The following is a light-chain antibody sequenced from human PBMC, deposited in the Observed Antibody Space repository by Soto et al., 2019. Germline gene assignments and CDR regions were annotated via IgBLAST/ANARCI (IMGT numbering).Light chain of an antibody. V-gene: IGLV2-8*01. CDR1: SSDVGLYNY. Sequence: QSVLTQPPSASGSLGQSVTISCTGSSSDVGLYNYVSWYQQHPGKAPKLMIYEVNKRPSGVPDRFSGSKSGNTASLTVSGLQAEDEADYYCNSYTGSNNNVFGTGTKLTVL. J-gene: IGLJ1*01. CDR2: EVN. CDR3: NSYTGSNNNV.